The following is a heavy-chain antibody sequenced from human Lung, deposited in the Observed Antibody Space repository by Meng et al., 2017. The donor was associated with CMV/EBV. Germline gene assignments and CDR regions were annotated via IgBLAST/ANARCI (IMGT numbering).Heavy chain of an antibody. CDR1: GYTFTNYY. V-gene: IGHV1-46*01. CDR3: ARGDGGNGSDY. CDR2: INPSGGST. Sequence: QVQLLQSGDEVKKPGASVKVSCTASGYTFTNYYMHWVRQAPGQGLEWMGVINPSGGSTNYAQKFQGRLTMTRDTSTSTVYMELSSLRSEDTAVYYCARGDGGNGSDYWGQGTLVTVSS. D-gene: IGHD4-23*01. J-gene: IGHJ4*02.